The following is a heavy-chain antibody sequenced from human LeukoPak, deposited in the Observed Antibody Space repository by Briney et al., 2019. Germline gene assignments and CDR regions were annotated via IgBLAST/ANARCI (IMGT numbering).Heavy chain of an antibody. J-gene: IGHJ4*02. D-gene: IGHD6-19*01. CDR3: ARGPIAVAGHPSGYFDY. CDR1: GGSFSGYY. Sequence: SETLSLTCDVYGGSFSGYYWSWIRQPPGKGLEWMGEINHSGSTNYNPSLTSRITISVDTSKNHFSLKLTSVTAADTSFYYCARGPIAVAGHPSGYFDYWGQGILVTVSS. CDR2: INHSGST. V-gene: IGHV4-34*01.